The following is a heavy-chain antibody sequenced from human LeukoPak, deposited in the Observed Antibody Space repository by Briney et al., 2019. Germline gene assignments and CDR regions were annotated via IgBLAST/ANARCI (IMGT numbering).Heavy chain of an antibody. V-gene: IGHV4-34*01. CDR3: ARVAGATSY. J-gene: IGHJ4*02. CDR2: INHSGST. CDR1: GGSFSGYY. Sequence: PSETLSLTCAVYGGSFSGYYWSWIRQPPGKGLEWIGEINHSGSTNYNPSLKSRVTISVDTSKNQFSLKLSSVTAADTAVYYCARVAGATSYWGQGTLVTVSS. D-gene: IGHD1-26*01.